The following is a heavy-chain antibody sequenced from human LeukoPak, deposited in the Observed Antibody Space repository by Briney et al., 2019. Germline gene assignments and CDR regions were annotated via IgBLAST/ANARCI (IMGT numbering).Heavy chain of an antibody. CDR1: GFTFSSYA. V-gene: IGHV3-64*01. D-gene: IGHD2-15*01. J-gene: IGHJ4*02. CDR3: ARLGYCSAGSCYSLDY. Sequence: GGSLRLSCAASGFTFSSYAMHWVRQAPGKGLEYVSAISSNGDSTYYANSMKGRFTTSRDNAKNSLYLQMKSLRAEDTAVYYCARLGYCSAGSCYSLDYWGQGTLVTVSS. CDR2: ISSNGDST.